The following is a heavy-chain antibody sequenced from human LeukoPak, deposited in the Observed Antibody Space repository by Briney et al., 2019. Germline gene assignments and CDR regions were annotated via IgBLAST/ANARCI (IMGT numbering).Heavy chain of an antibody. J-gene: IGHJ6*02. D-gene: IGHD6-19*01. CDR3: AKVGVSLAVAASPYYYYYGMDV. V-gene: IGHV3-30*02. CDR2: IRYDGSNK. Sequence: PGGSLRLSCAASGFTFSSYGMHWVRQAPGKGLEWVAFIRYDGSNKYYADSVKGRFTISRDNSKNTLYLQMNSLRAEDTAVYYCAKVGVSLAVAASPYYYYYGMDVWGQGTTVTVSS. CDR1: GFTFSSYG.